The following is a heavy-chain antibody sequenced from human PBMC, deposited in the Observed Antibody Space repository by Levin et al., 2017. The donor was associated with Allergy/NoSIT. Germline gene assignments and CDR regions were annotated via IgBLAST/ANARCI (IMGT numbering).Heavy chain of an antibody. Sequence: KVSCKGSGYSFTSYWIGWVRQMPGKGLEWMGIIYPGDSDIRYSPSFQGQVTISADKSINTAYLQWSSLKASDTAMYYCARHGGSIAVADFDYWGQGTLVTVSS. CDR2: IYPGDSDI. CDR1: GYSFTSYW. CDR3: ARHGGSIAVADFDY. D-gene: IGHD6-19*01. J-gene: IGHJ4*02. V-gene: IGHV5-51*01.